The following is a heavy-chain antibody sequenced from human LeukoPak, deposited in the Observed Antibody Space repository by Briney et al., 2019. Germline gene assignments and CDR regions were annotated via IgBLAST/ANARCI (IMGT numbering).Heavy chain of an antibody. CDR2: VWYDGTKK. CDR1: GFSFGSYG. Sequence: PGRSLRLSCAASGFSFGSYGINWVRQAPGKGLEWVAHVWYDGTKKLYADSVNGRFTVSRDNSRNTVYLQTDSLRAEDTAIYYCAGSAGGLPIGGGHSSGWADYWGQGTLVTVSS. CDR3: AGSAGGLPIGGGHSSGWADY. D-gene: IGHD6-19*01. J-gene: IGHJ4*02. V-gene: IGHV3-33*01.